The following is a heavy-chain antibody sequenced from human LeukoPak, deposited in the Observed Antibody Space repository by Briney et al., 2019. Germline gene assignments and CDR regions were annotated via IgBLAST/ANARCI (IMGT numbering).Heavy chain of an antibody. D-gene: IGHD6-13*01. J-gene: IGHJ5*02. Sequence: GTSVKVSCKASGYTFTGYYMHWVRQAPGQGLEWMGWINPNSGGTNYAQKFQGRVTMTRDTFISTAYMELSRLRSDDTAVYYCARPGSSSWYGENWFDPWGQGTLVTVSS. CDR2: INPNSGGT. CDR1: GYTFTGYY. V-gene: IGHV1-2*02. CDR3: ARPGSSSWYGENWFDP.